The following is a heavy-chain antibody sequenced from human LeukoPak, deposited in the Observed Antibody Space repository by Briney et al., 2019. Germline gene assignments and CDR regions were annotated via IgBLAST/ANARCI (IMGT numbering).Heavy chain of an antibody. CDR3: ARDFHFDWLLNPHDAFDI. D-gene: IGHD3-9*01. CDR1: GGTFSSYT. Sequence: SVKVSCKASGGTFSSYTISWVRQAPGQGLEWMGGIIPIFGTANYAQKFQGRVTITADESTSTAYMELSSLRSEDTAVYYCARDFHFDWLLNPHDAFDIWGQGTMVTVSS. CDR2: IIPIFGTA. V-gene: IGHV1-69*13. J-gene: IGHJ3*02.